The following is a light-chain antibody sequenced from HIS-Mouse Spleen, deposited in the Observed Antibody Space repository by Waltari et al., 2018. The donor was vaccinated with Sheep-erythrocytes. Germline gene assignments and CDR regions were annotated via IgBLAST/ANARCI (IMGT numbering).Light chain of an antibody. CDR1: SSDVGSYNL. V-gene: IGLV2-23*01. CDR3: CSYAGSSTPWV. Sequence: QSALTQPAPVSGSPGQSITISCTGTSSDVGSYNLVSWYQQHPGKAPKLMIYEGSKRPSGVSDRFSGSKSGNTASLTSSGLQAEDEADYYCCSYAGSSTPWVFGGGTKLTVL. J-gene: IGLJ3*02. CDR2: EGS.